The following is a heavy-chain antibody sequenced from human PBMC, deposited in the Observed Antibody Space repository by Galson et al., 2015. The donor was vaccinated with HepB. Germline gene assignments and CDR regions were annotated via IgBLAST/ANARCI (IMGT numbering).Heavy chain of an antibody. J-gene: IGHJ4*02. D-gene: IGHD2-21*01. CDR2: IKQDGSEQ. Sequence: SLRLSCAVSGFSFSNYWMTWVRQAPGKGLEWVANIKQDGSEQYYVGSVKGRFTISGDNAKNSLYLQMNSLRAEDTAVYYWAGDRLHGGAPTLDYWGQGALVTVSS. CDR1: GFSFSNYW. V-gene: IGHV3-7*03. CDR3: AGDRLHGGAPTLDY.